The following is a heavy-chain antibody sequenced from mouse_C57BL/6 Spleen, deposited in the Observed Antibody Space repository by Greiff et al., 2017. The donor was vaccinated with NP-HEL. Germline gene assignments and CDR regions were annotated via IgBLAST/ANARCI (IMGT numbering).Heavy chain of an antibody. V-gene: IGHV2-2*01. CDR2: IWSGGST. CDR3: ARNGYGSSYNWYFDV. J-gene: IGHJ1*03. CDR1: GFSLTSYG. D-gene: IGHD1-1*01. Sequence: VMLVESGPGLVQPSQSLSITCTVSGFSLTSYGVHWVRQSPGKGLEWLGVIWSGGSTDYNAAFISRLSISKDNSKSQVFFKMNSLQADDTAIYYCARNGYGSSYNWYFDVWGTGTTVTVSS.